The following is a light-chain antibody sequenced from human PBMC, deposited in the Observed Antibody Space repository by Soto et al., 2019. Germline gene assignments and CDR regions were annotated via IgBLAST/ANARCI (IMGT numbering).Light chain of an antibody. Sequence: QSALTQPASLSGSPGQSITISCTGTTSDVGGYNYVSWYQQYPGEAPKLIIFEVSHRPSGISSRFSGSKSANTASLSISGLQAEDEADYFCSSYTVNSTLHMMFGGGTKVTVL. CDR1: TSDVGGYNY. CDR3: SSYTVNSTLHMM. V-gene: IGLV2-14*01. CDR2: EVS. J-gene: IGLJ3*02.